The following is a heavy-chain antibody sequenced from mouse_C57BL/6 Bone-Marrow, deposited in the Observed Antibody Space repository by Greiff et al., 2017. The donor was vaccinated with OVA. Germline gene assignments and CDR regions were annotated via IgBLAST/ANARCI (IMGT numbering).Heavy chain of an antibody. CDR3: ARGGVPHY. Sequence: VQLQQSGPELVKPGASVKISCKASGYAFSSSWMHWVKQRPGKGLEWIGRIYPGDGDTNYNGKVKGKATLAADKSSSTAYMQLSSLTAEDSAVYFCARGGVPHYWGQGTTLTVSS. J-gene: IGHJ2*01. D-gene: IGHD2-14*01. V-gene: IGHV1-82*01. CDR2: IYPGDGDT. CDR1: GYAFSSSW.